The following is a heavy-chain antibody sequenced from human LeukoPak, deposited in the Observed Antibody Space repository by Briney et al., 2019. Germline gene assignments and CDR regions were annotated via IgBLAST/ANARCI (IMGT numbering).Heavy chain of an antibody. CDR2: IYSGGST. D-gene: IGHD2-21*02. CDR1: GFTVSSNY. J-gene: IGHJ4*02. CDR3: ASPPHCGGDCYGELGY. V-gene: IGHV3-53*01. Sequence: GGSLRLSCAASGFTVSSNYMSWVRQAPGKGLEWVSVIYSGGSTYYADSVKGRFTISRDNYKKTLYLQMNSLRAEDTAVYYCASPPHCGGDCYGELGYWGQGTLVTVSS.